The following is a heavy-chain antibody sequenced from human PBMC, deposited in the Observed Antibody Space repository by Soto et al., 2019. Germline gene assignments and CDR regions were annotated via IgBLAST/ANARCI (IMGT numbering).Heavy chain of an antibody. V-gene: IGHV3-30-3*01. Sequence: GGSLRLSCAASGFTFSSYAMHWVRQAPGKGLEWVAVISYDGSNKYYADSVKGRFTISRDNSKNTLYLQMNSLRAEDTAVYYCARVPLYSSRMDVWGQGTTVTVSS. CDR1: GFTFSSYA. D-gene: IGHD6-13*01. CDR2: ISYDGSNK. J-gene: IGHJ6*02. CDR3: ARVPLYSSRMDV.